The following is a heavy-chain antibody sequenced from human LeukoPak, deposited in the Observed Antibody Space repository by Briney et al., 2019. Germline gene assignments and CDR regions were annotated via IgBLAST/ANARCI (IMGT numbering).Heavy chain of an antibody. CDR3: APQPNWNGAYDY. CDR2: IYTSGST. Sequence: PSETLSLTCTVSGGSISSGSYYWSWIRQPAGKGLEWIGRIYTSGSTNYNPSLKSRVTISVDTSKNQFSLKLSSVTAADTAVYYCAPQPNWNGAYDYWGQGTLVTVSS. V-gene: IGHV4-61*02. CDR1: GGSISSGSYY. J-gene: IGHJ4*02. D-gene: IGHD1-1*01.